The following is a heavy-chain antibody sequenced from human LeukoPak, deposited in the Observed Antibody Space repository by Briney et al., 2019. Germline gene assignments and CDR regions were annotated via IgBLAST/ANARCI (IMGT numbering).Heavy chain of an antibody. J-gene: IGHJ3*02. V-gene: IGHV1-2*02. CDR3: ARDKTKLRWHWGPHMDAFDI. D-gene: IGHD4-23*01. CDR1: GYTFTGYY. CDR2: INPNSGRT. Sequence: ASVKVSCKASGYTFTGYYMHWVRQAPGQGLEWMGWINPNSGRTNYAQKFQGRVTMTRDTSISTAYMELSRLRSDDTAVYYCARDKTKLRWHWGPHMDAFDIWGQGTMVTVSS.